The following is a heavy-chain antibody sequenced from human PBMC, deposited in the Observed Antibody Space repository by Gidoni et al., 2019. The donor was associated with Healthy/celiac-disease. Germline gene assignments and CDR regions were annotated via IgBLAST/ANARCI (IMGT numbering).Heavy chain of an antibody. J-gene: IGHJ3*02. CDR2: INWNGGST. CDR3: ARDRAYCGGDCYPGAFDI. Sequence: EVQLVESGGGVVRPGGSLSLSCAASGFTFDDYGMSWVRQAPGKGLEWVSGINWNGGSTGYADSVKGRFTISRDNAKNSLYLQMNSLRAEDTALYYCARDRAYCGGDCYPGAFDIWGQGTMVTVSS. V-gene: IGHV3-20*04. CDR1: GFTFDDYG. D-gene: IGHD2-21*02.